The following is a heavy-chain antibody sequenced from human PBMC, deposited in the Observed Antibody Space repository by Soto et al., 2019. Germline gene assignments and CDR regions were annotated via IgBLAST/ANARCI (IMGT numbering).Heavy chain of an antibody. V-gene: IGHV4-61*01. CDR2: IYFTGST. J-gene: IGHJ5*02. D-gene: IGHD3-22*01. Sequence: SETLSLTCTVSGGPVSSGNYYWNWIRQPPGKGLDWIGYIYFTGSTSYNPSLKSRVTMSLDTSKNQFSLKLNSVTAADTAVYYCARMSVTMRNWFDPWGQGTLITVSS. CDR3: ARMSVTMRNWFDP. CDR1: GGPVSSGNYY.